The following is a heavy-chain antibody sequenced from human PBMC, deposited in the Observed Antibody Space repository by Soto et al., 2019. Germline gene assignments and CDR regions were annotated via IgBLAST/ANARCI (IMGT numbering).Heavy chain of an antibody. V-gene: IGHV3-30*18. CDR1: GFTFSDFG. CDR3: AKDFKVSGGHYGSLNYYYGMDV. Sequence: LRLSCAASGFTFSDFGMHWVRQAPGKGLEWVAIISYDGILKYYADSVKGRFTISRDTSKGAVYLQMNSLTPEDTAVYYCAKDFKVSGGHYGSLNYYYGMDVWGQGTTVTVSS. CDR2: ISYDGILK. J-gene: IGHJ6*02. D-gene: IGHD3-10*01.